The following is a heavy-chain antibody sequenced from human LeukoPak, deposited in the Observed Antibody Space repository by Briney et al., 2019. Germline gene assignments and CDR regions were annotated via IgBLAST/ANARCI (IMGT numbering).Heavy chain of an antibody. J-gene: IGHJ4*02. Sequence: GGSLRLSCTTSAFAFSNYEMHWVRQAPGKGLEWVSYIGTVGSTIYYSDSVKGRFTISRDNAKKSLSPQMSSLSAADTAVYYCAGGPVVTTFDYWGQGTLVTVSS. V-gene: IGHV3-48*03. CDR1: AFAFSNYE. CDR2: IGTVGSTI. CDR3: AGGPVVTTFDY. D-gene: IGHD2-21*02.